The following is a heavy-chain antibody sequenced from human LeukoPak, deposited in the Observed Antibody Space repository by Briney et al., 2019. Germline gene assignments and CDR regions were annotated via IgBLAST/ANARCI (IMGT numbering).Heavy chain of an antibody. CDR3: ARAPGYSYGIDY. J-gene: IGHJ4*02. Sequence: GGSLRLSCAASGFTFSRYAMSRVRQAPGKGLEWVSVIYSGGSTYYADSVKGRFTISRDNSKNTLYLQMNSLRAEDTAVYYCARAPGYSYGIDYWGQGTLVTVSS. CDR1: GFTFSRYA. D-gene: IGHD5-18*01. V-gene: IGHV3-53*01. CDR2: IYSGGST.